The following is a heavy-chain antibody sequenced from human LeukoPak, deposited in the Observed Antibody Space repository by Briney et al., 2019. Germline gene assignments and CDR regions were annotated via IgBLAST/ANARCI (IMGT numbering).Heavy chain of an antibody. D-gene: IGHD1-26*01. CDR2: INPSGGST. Sequence: GSVTVSCMASGYTFTSYYMHWVRQAPGQGLEWMGIINPSGGSTSYAQKFQGRVTMTSDMSTSTVYMELSSLRSEDTAVYYCARAVGATNSILDYWGQGTLVTVSS. CDR1: GYTFTSYY. V-gene: IGHV1-46*01. J-gene: IGHJ4*02. CDR3: ARAVGATNSILDY.